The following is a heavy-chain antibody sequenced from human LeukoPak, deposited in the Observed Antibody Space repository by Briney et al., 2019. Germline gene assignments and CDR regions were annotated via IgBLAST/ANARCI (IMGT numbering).Heavy chain of an antibody. CDR1: GFTFSSYS. J-gene: IGHJ4*02. CDR3: ARVAYYDFWSGYYSYFDY. Sequence: GESLKISCAASGFTFSSYSMNWVRQAPGKGLEWVSSISSSSSYIYYADSVKGRFTISRDNAKNSLYLQMNSLRAEDTAVYYCARVAYYDFWSGYYSYFDYWGQGTLVTVSS. D-gene: IGHD3-3*01. CDR2: ISSSSSYI. V-gene: IGHV3-21*01.